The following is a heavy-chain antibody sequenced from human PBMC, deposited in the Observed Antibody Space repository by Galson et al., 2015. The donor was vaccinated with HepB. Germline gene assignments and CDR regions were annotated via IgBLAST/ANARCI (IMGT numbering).Heavy chain of an antibody. CDR1: GFTLTTYA. J-gene: IGHJ4*02. Sequence: LRLSYAASGFTLTTYAMSWVRQALGKGLEWVSAISGSGSGTYYADSVKGRFTISRDNSKNTLYLQMNSLRDEDTAVYYCAKDLRAYSSGYIDYWGQGTLVTVSS. CDR3: AKDLRAYSSGYIDY. V-gene: IGHV3-23*01. D-gene: IGHD6-19*01. CDR2: ISGSGSGT.